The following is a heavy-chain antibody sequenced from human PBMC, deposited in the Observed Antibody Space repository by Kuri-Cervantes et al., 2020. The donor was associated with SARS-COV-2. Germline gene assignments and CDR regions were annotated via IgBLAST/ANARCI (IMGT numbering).Heavy chain of an antibody. Sequence: SETLSLTCTVSGGSISSSSYYWGWIRQPPGKGLEWIGYIYYSGSTNYNPSLKSRVTISVDTSKNQFSLKLSSVTAADTAVYYCAREVYGDYAYDYWGQGTLVTVSS. CDR3: AREVYGDYAYDY. V-gene: IGHV4-61*01. CDR1: GGSISSSSYY. J-gene: IGHJ4*02. CDR2: IYYSGST. D-gene: IGHD4-17*01.